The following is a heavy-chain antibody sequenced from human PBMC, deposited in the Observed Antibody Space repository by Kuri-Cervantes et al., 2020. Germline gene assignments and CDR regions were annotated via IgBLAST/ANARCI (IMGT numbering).Heavy chain of an antibody. D-gene: IGHD6-19*01. CDR1: GGSISSYY. J-gene: IGHJ4*02. Sequence: GSLRLSCTVSGGSISSYYWSWIRQPPGKGLEWIGYIYYSGSTNYNPSLKSRVTISVDTSKNQFSLKLSSVTAADTAVYYCARRGNSGWFQYFDYWGQGTLVTVSS. CDR2: IYYSGST. CDR3: ARRGNSGWFQYFDY. V-gene: IGHV4-59*13.